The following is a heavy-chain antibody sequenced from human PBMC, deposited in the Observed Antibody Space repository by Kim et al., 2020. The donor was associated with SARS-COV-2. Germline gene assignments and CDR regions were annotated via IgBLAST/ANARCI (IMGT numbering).Heavy chain of an antibody. CDR2: MNPNSGNT. Sequence: ASVKVSCKASGYTFTSYDINWVRQATGQGLEWMGWMNPNSGNTGYAQKFQGRVTMTRNTSISTAYMELSSLRSEDTAVYYCARFRYDSSGWGVYYYYYYYMDVWGKGTTVTVSS. CDR1: GYTFTSYD. V-gene: IGHV1-8*01. D-gene: IGHD6-19*01. J-gene: IGHJ6*03. CDR3: ARFRYDSSGWGVYYYYYYYMDV.